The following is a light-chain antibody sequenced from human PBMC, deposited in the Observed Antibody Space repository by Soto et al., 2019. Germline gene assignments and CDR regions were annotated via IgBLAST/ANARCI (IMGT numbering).Light chain of an antibody. CDR1: SSDVGGYNY. Sequence: QSVLTQPASVSGSPGQSITISCSGTSSDVGGYNYVSWYQQHPGKASKLMIYEVSNRPSGVSNRFSGSKSGNTASLTISGLQAEDEADYYCTSYTSSGIYVFGTGTKVTVL. V-gene: IGLV2-14*01. CDR3: TSYTSSGIYV. J-gene: IGLJ1*01. CDR2: EVS.